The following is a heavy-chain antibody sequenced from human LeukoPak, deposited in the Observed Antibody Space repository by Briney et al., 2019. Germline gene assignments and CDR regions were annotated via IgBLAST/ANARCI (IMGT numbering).Heavy chain of an antibody. V-gene: IGHV5-51*01. Sequence: GESLKISCKGSGYSFTSYWIGWVRQMPGKGLEWMGIIYPGDSDTRYSPSFQGQVTISADKSISTAYLQWSSLKASDTAMYYCARHCPEFKWEPYNLFDPWGQGTLVTVSS. CDR2: IYPGDSDT. J-gene: IGHJ5*02. CDR3: ARHCPEFKWEPYNLFDP. CDR1: GYSFTSYW. D-gene: IGHD1-26*01.